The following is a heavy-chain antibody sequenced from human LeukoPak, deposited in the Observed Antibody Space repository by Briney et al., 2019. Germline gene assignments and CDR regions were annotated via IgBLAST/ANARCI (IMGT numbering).Heavy chain of an antibody. CDR2: IIPIFGTA. D-gene: IGHD2-8*01. CDR1: GGTFSSYA. J-gene: IGHJ5*02. CDR3: AREAIRTLIGYCTNGVCRAFDP. V-gene: IGHV1-69*13. Sequence: GASVKVSCKASGGTFSSYAISWVRQAPGQGLEWMGGIIPIFGTANYAQRFQGRVTITADESTSTAYMELSSLRSEDTAVYYCAREAIRTLIGYCTNGVCRAFDPWGQGTLVTVSS.